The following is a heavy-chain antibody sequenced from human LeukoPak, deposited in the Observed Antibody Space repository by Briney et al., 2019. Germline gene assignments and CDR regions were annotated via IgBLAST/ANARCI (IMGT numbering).Heavy chain of an antibody. V-gene: IGHV3-7*03. CDR2: SKQDGSEK. D-gene: IGHD1-26*01. CDR1: GFTLSDHY. CDR3: ARESRSGSYFDY. Sequence: GGSLRLSCAASGFTLSDHYMDWVRQAPGEGLGWVDNSKQDGSEKYYVDSVKGRFTISRDNANNSLYLQMNSLRAEDTAVYYCARESRSGSYFDYWGQGTLVTVSS. J-gene: IGHJ4*02.